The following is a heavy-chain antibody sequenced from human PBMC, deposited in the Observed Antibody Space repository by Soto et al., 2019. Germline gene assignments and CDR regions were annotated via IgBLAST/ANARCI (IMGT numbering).Heavy chain of an antibody. CDR3: ARDLRAPSGYYSYYFDY. J-gene: IGHJ4*02. CDR2: ISYDGSNK. CDR1: GFTFSSYA. D-gene: IGHD3-22*01. Sequence: QVQLVESGGGVVQPGRSLRLSCAASGFTFSSYAMHWVRQAPGKGLEWVAVISYDGSNKYYADSVKGRFTISRDNSKNTLYLQMNSLRAEDTAMYYCARDLRAPSGYYSYYFDYWGQGTLVTVSS. V-gene: IGHV3-30-3*01.